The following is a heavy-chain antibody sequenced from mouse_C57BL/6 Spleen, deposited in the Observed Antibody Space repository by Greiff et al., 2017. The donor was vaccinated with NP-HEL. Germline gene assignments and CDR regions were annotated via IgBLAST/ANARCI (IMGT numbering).Heavy chain of an antibody. V-gene: IGHV1-4*01. J-gene: IGHJ4*01. CDR1: GYTFTSYT. Sequence: LQLQESGAELARPGASVKMSCKASGYTFTSYTMHWVKQRPGQGLEWIGYINPSSGYTKYNQKFKDKATLTADKSSSTAYMQLSSLTSEDSAVYYCARPMQITTVVATDAMDYWGQGTSVTVSS. CDR3: ARPMQITTVVATDAMDY. D-gene: IGHD1-1*01. CDR2: INPSSGYT.